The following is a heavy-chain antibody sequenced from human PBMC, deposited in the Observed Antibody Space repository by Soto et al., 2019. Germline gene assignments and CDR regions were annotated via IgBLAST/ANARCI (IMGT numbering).Heavy chain of an antibody. V-gene: IGHV4-38-2*02. CDR1: SYSISSGFF. Sequence: AETLSLTCVVSSYSISSGFFWAWIRQPPGKGLEWVGSIYHTGDTHYNPSLRSQVSMSVDTSKNHFSLRLTYLTAADTAVYFCARDTNSLDLWGQGILVTVSS. CDR2: IYHTGDT. CDR3: ARDTNSLDL. D-gene: IGHD2-8*01. J-gene: IGHJ5*02.